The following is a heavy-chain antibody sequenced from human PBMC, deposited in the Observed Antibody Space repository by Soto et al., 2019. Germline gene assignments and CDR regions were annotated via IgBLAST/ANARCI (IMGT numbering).Heavy chain of an antibody. Sequence: QVQLQESGPGLVKPSQTLSLTCTVSGGSISSGGYYWSWIRQHPGKGLEWIGYIYYSGSTYYNPSLKSRVTLSVDTSKNLFSLKLSSVTAADTAVYYCARLGIYGADAFDIWGQGTMVTVSS. D-gene: IGHD3-3*01. CDR2: IYYSGST. CDR3: ARLGIYGADAFDI. V-gene: IGHV4-31*03. J-gene: IGHJ3*02. CDR1: GGSISSGGYY.